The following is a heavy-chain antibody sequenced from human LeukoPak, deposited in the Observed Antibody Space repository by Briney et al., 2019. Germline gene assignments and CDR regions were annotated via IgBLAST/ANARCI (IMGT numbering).Heavy chain of an antibody. Sequence: PGGSLRLSCAAYGLTVSSEYLAWVRQAPGKGLEWISVIYGAGATYYADSVEGRFTISRATYNNALYLQMYNLRVEDTAFYHCARLLPASRHYFDYWGRGTPVTVSS. V-gene: IGHV3-53*01. D-gene: IGHD6-6*01. CDR3: ARLLPASRHYFDY. CDR1: GLTVSSEY. J-gene: IGHJ4*02. CDR2: IYGAGAT.